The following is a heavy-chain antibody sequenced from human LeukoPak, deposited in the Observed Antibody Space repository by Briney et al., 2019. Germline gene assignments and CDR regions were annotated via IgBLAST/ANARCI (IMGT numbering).Heavy chain of an antibody. CDR3: ARGGPEYDFWSGYYSD. V-gene: IGHV3-23*01. D-gene: IGHD3-3*01. Sequence: PGGSLRLSCAASGFTFSSYAMSWVRQAPGKGLEWVSAISGSGGSTYYADSVKGRFTISRDNSKNTLYLQMNSLRAEDTAVYYCARGGPEYDFWSGYYSDWGQGTLVTVSS. CDR2: ISGSGGST. CDR1: GFTFSSYA. J-gene: IGHJ4*02.